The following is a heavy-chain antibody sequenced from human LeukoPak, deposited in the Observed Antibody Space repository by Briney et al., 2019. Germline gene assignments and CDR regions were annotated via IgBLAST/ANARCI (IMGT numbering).Heavy chain of an antibody. CDR2: ISSSSSTI. Sequence: GGSLRLSGAASGFTFSSYSMNWVRQAPGKGLEWVSYISSSSSTIYYADSVKGRFTISRDNAKNSLYLQMNSLRAEDTAVYYCARGARKGDDYGGFFDYWGQGTVVTVSS. CDR1: GFTFSSYS. V-gene: IGHV3-48*01. J-gene: IGHJ4*02. CDR3: ARGARKGDDYGGFFDY. D-gene: IGHD4-17*01.